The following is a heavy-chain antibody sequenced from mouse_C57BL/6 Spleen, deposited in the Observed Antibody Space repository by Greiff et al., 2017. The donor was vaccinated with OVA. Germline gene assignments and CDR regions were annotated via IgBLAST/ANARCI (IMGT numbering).Heavy chain of an antibody. J-gene: IGHJ1*03. V-gene: IGHV5-9-1*02. CDR3: TRVGGNYVWYFDV. CDR1: GFTFSSYA. Sequence: EVKLMESGEGLVKPGGSLKLSCAASGFTFSSYAMSWVRPTPEKRLEWVAYISSGGDYLYYADTVKGRFTISRDNARNTLYLQMSSLKSEDTAMYYCTRVGGNYVWYFDVWGTGTTVTVSS. CDR2: ISSGGDYL. D-gene: IGHD2-1*01.